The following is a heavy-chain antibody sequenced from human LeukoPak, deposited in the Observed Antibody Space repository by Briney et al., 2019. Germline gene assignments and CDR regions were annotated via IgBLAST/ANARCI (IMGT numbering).Heavy chain of an antibody. J-gene: IGHJ2*01. CDR3: ARGPGCGRRRYFDL. CDR1: GESFSGYY. V-gene: IGHV4-34*01. CDR2: INHSGST. D-gene: IGHD2-21*01. Sequence: SETLSLICAVYGESFSGYYWSWIRQPPGKGLEWIGEINHSGSTNYNPSLKSRVTISVDTSKNQFSLKLSSVTAADTAVYYCARGPGCGRRRYFDLWGRGTLVTVSS.